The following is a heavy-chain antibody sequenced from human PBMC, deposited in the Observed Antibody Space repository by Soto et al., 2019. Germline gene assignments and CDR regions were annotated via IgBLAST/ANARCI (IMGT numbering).Heavy chain of an antibody. V-gene: IGHV1-46*01. Sequence: GASVKVSCKASGYTFTSYYMHWVRQAPGQRLEWMGIINPSGGSTSYAQKFQDRVTMTRDTSKSTVYMELSSLRSEDTAVYYCARDPGRSITIFGVVNSNYFDYWGQGTLVTVSS. D-gene: IGHD3-3*01. CDR2: INPSGGST. CDR1: GYTFTSYY. CDR3: ARDPGRSITIFGVVNSNYFDY. J-gene: IGHJ4*02.